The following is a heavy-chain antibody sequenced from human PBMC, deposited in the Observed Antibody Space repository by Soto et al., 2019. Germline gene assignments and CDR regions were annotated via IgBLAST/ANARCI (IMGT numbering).Heavy chain of an antibody. V-gene: IGHV4-59*08. CDR3: VMQAREGDHSAFY. D-gene: IGHD2-15*01. J-gene: IGHJ4*02. CDR2: IYYSGGT. Sequence: VQLQESGPGLVKPSETLSLTCTVSGGSISSYYWSWIRQPPGKGLEWIAYIYYSGGTSYNPSLMSRFTVSVDTSENQFSLKLSSVIAADTAVYYCVMQAREGDHSAFYWVQGTLVTVSS. CDR1: GGSISSYY.